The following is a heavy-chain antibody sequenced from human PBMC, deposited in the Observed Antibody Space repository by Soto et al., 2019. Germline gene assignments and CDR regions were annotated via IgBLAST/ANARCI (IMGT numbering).Heavy chain of an antibody. CDR1: GYTFTSYD. J-gene: IGHJ6*02. CDR3: ARGLDYDILTCYLYYYLGMDV. V-gene: IGHV1-8*01. D-gene: IGHD3-9*01. Sequence: QVQLVQSGAEVKKPGASVKVSCKASGYTFTSYDINWVRQATGQGIEWMGWMNPNSGNTDYAQKFPGRVNWSRTTAISTAYMELSSLRSEDTALYYCARGLDYDILTCYLYYYLGMDVWGQGTTVTVSS. CDR2: MNPNSGNT.